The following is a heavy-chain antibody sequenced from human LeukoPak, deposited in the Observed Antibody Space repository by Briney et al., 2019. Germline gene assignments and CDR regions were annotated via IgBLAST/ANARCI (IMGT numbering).Heavy chain of an antibody. D-gene: IGHD3-9*01. V-gene: IGHV1-69*13. Sequence: ASVKVPCKASGGTFSSYAISWVRQAPGQGLEWMGGIIPIFGTANYAQKFQGRVTITADESTSTAYMELSSLRSEDTAVYYCARGGYFDWLLNDYWGQGTLVTVSS. CDR1: GGTFSSYA. CDR3: ARGGYFDWLLNDY. CDR2: IIPIFGTA. J-gene: IGHJ4*02.